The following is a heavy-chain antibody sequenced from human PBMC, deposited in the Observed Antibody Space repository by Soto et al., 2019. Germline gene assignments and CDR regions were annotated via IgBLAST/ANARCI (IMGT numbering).Heavy chain of an antibody. CDR2: IIPIFGTA. Sequence: ASVKVSCKASGGTFSSYAIGWVRQAPGQGLEWMGGIIPIFGTANYAQKFQGGVTITADESTSTAYMELSSLRSEDTAVYYCARVRYCSSTSCGWFDPWGQGTLVTVSS. CDR1: GGTFSSYA. CDR3: ARVRYCSSTSCGWFDP. J-gene: IGHJ5*02. D-gene: IGHD2-2*01. V-gene: IGHV1-69*13.